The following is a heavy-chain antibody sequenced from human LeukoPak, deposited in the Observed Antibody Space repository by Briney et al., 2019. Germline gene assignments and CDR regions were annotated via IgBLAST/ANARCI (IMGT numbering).Heavy chain of an antibody. J-gene: IGHJ6*03. V-gene: IGHV4-61*02. Sequence: SETLSLTCSVSGGSIISSRYYWNWIRHPAGKGLECIGRISASGNTNYNPSLKSRVTISVDTSKNQFSLRLSSVTAADTAMYYCARARGAYCSGGDCYRGYYYYMDVWGKGTTVTISS. CDR3: ARARGAYCSGGDCYRGYYYYMDV. CDR2: ISASGNT. CDR1: GGSIISSRYY. D-gene: IGHD2-15*01.